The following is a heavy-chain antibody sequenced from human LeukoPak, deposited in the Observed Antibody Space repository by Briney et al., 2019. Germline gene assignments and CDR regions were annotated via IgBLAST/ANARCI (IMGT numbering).Heavy chain of an antibody. V-gene: IGHV3-23*01. CDR2: ISGSGGST. J-gene: IGHJ4*02. CDR1: GLTFSSYA. D-gene: IGHD5-24*01. CDR3: AKDLLEMASHAGYYFDY. Sequence: GGSLRLSCAASGLTFSSYAMSWARQAPGKGPEWVSAISGSGGSTYYADSVEGRFTISRDNSKNTLYLQMNSLRAEDTAVYYCAKDLLEMASHAGYYFDYWGEGTLVTVSS.